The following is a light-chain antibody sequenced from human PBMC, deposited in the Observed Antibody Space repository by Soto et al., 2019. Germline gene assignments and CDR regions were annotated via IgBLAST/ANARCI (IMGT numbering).Light chain of an antibody. J-gene: IGKJ1*01. Sequence: EVVMTQSPATLSVSPGERATLSCRASQSVSSNLSWYQHKPGQAPRLLIYGASTRATKSPPRFCGSGSGTEFTLTISSLQSEDFAVYYCHQYNSWPRTFGQGTKVEVK. CDR1: QSVSSN. V-gene: IGKV3-15*01. CDR2: GAS. CDR3: HQYNSWPRT.